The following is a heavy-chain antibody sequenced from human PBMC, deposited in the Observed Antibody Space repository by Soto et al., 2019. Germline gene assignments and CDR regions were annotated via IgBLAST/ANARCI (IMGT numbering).Heavy chain of an antibody. CDR3: AKSLTNYYYYMDV. Sequence: GGSLRLSCAASGFTFSSYAMSWVRQAPGKGLEWVSGISGSGGSTYYADSVKGRFTISRDNSKNTLYLQMNSLRAEDTAVYYCAKSLTNYYYYMDVWGKGTTVTVSS. CDR2: ISGSGGST. V-gene: IGHV3-23*01. J-gene: IGHJ6*03. D-gene: IGHD3-9*01. CDR1: GFTFSSYA.